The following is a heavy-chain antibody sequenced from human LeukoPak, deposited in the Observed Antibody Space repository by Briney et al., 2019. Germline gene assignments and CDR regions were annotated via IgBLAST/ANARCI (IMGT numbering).Heavy chain of an antibody. CDR1: GFTFSSYA. V-gene: IGHV3-23*01. CDR2: ISGIRGTT. D-gene: IGHD2-2*01. Sequence: PGGSLRLSCAASGFTFSSYAMSWVRQAPGKGLEWVSAISGIRGTTYSPASVKGRFTISRDNSKNPLYLQMNSLRAEDTAVYYCAKDPKPVRYQYFDYWGQGTLVTVSS. CDR3: AKDPKPVRYQYFDY. J-gene: IGHJ4*02.